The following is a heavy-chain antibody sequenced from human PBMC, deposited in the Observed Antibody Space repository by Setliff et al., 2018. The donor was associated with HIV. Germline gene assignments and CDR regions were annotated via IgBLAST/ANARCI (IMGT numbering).Heavy chain of an antibody. V-gene: IGHV3-30*02. J-gene: IGHJ4*02. CDR3: TRFDY. CDR1: GFTFSSYG. CDR2: IRYDGSNK. Sequence: PGGSLRLSCAASGFTFSSYGMHWVRQAPGKGLEWVAFIRYDGSNKYYADSVKGRFAISRDTSTNTVYLQMNSLRGDDTAVHYCTRFDYWGQGTLVTVSS. D-gene: IGHD3-10*01.